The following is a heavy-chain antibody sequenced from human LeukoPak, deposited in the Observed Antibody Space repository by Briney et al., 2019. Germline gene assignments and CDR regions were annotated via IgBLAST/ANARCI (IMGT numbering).Heavy chain of an antibody. D-gene: IGHD2-21*02. CDR1: GFTFGDYA. Sequence: PGGSLRLSCTASGFTFGDYAMSWFRQAPGRGLEWVGFIRSKAYGGTTEYAASVKGRFTISRDDSKSIAYLQMNSLKTEDTAVYYCTRVVDCGGDCYYSRCCDSSGYFLDYWGQGTLVTVSS. V-gene: IGHV3-49*03. J-gene: IGHJ4*02. CDR2: IRSKAYGGTT. CDR3: TRVVDCGGDCYYSRCCDSSGYFLDY.